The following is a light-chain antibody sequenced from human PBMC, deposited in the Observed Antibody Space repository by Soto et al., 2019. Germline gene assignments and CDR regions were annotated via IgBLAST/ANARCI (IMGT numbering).Light chain of an antibody. CDR2: KAS. Sequence: DIQVTQSPSTRSASVGDKVTITCRASQNISGWLAWYRQKPGKAPNLLIYKASTLESGVTSRFSGSGSGTEFTLSISSLQPDDFATYYCQQYNNYPWTFGQGTQVDIK. V-gene: IGKV1-5*03. J-gene: IGKJ1*01. CDR1: QNISGW. CDR3: QQYNNYPWT.